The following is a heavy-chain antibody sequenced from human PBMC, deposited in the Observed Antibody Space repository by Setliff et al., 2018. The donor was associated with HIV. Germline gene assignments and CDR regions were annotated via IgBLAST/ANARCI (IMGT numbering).Heavy chain of an antibody. CDR3: ATSPAGEILGSRPFYFDY. J-gene: IGHJ4*02. Sequence: PSETLSLTCTVSGDSINRGNYYWSWIRQHPGKGLEWIGYIYYSGSTYYSPSLKSRVTISEDTSKNQFSLKMRSVTAADTAVYYCATSPAGEILGSRPFYFDYWGQGTLVTVSS. CDR1: GDSINRGNYY. D-gene: IGHD3-10*01. V-gene: IGHV4-31*03. CDR2: IYYSGST.